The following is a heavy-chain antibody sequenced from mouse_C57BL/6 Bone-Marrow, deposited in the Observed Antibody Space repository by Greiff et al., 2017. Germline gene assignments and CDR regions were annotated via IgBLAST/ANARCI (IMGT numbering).Heavy chain of an antibody. V-gene: IGHV3-8*01. CDR1: GYSITSDY. D-gene: IGHD2-14*01. J-gene: IGHJ2*01. CDR3: ARAFWYAYYFDY. CDR2: ISYSGST. Sequence: EVHLVESGPGLAKPSQTLSLTCSVTGYSITSDYWNWIRKFPGNKLEYMGYISYSGSTYYNPSLKSRISITRDTSKNQYYLQLNSVTTEDTATYCGARAFWYAYYFDYWGQGTTLTVSS.